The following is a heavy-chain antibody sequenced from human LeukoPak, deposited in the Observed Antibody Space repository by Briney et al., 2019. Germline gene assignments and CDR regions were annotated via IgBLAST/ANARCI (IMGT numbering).Heavy chain of an antibody. CDR2: IYYSGST. V-gene: IGHV4-59*01. J-gene: IGHJ6*03. Sequence: SETLSLTCTVSGGSISSYYWSWIRQPPGKGLEWIGYIYYSGSTSYNPSLKSRVTISVDTSKNQFSLKLSSVTAADTAVYYCARGILDATDYYYYMDVWGKGTTVTVSS. CDR1: GGSISSYY. D-gene: IGHD1-1*01. CDR3: ARGILDATDYYYYMDV.